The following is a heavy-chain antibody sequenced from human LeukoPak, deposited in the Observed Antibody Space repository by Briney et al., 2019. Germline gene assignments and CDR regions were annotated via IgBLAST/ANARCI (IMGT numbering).Heavy chain of an antibody. V-gene: IGHV3-30-3*01. J-gene: IGHJ5*02. CDR3: ARARVMVTASNWFDP. CDR1: GFTFSSYA. D-gene: IGHD2-21*02. CDR2: ISHDGNNK. Sequence: GGSLRLSCAASGFTFSSYAMHWVRQAPDKGLEWVAIISHDGNNKYYADSVKGRFTISRDNSKNTLYLQMNSLRAEDTAVYYCARARVMVTASNWFDPWGQGTLVTVSS.